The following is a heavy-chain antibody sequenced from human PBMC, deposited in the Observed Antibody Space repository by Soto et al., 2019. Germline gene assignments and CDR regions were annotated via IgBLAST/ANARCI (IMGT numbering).Heavy chain of an antibody. J-gene: IGHJ4*02. CDR3: AREGSSSHDKFDY. CDR1: GGTFSSYA. V-gene: IGHV1-69*13. Sequence: SVKVSCKASGGTFSSYAISWVRQAPGQGLEWMGGIIPIFGTANYAQKFQGRVTITADESTSTAYMELSSLRSEDTAVYYCAREGSSSHDKFDYWGQGTLVTVSS. CDR2: IIPIFGTA. D-gene: IGHD6-6*01.